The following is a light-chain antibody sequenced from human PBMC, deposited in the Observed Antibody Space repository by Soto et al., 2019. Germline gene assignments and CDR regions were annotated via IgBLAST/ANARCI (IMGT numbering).Light chain of an antibody. J-gene: IGLJ3*02. CDR2: EVS. V-gene: IGLV2-8*01. CDR1: SSDVGGYNY. CDR3: TSYAGNWGWV. Sequence: QSALTQPPSASGSPGQSVTISCTGTSSDVGGYNYVSWYQQHPGKAPKVVIYEVSKRPSGVPDRFSGSKSGNMASLTVSGLQAEDEADYYCTSYAGNWGWVFGGGTKVTVL.